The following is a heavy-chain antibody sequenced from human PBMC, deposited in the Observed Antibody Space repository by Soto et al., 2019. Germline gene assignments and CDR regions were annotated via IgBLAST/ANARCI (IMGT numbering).Heavy chain of an antibody. CDR2: IYYSGST. Sequence: QVQLQESGPGLVKPSQTLSLNCTVSGGSISSGGYYWSWIRQHPGKGLEWIGHIYYSGSTYYNPSLKSRVTISVDTSKNQFSLKLSSVTAADTAVYYCARDSPSYWYFDLWGRGTLVTVSS. J-gene: IGHJ2*01. CDR3: ARDSPSYWYFDL. CDR1: GGSISSGGYY. V-gene: IGHV4-31*03.